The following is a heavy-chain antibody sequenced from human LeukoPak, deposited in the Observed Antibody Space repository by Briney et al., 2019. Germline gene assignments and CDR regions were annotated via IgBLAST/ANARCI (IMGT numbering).Heavy chain of an antibody. CDR3: AREGGLRLTTRFFDY. J-gene: IGHJ4*02. V-gene: IGHV3-11*06. Sequence: GGSLRLSCAASGFTFSDYYMSWIRPAPGKGLEWVSFISSSSSYTNFADSVKGRFTISRDNAKNSLYLQMNSLRAEDTAVYYCAREGGLRLTTRFFDYWGQGTLVTVSS. CDR2: ISSSSSYT. CDR1: GFTFSDYY. D-gene: IGHD4-17*01.